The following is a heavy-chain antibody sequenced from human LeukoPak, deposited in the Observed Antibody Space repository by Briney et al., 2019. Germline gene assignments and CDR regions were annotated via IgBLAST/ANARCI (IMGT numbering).Heavy chain of an antibody. V-gene: IGHV3-30-3*01. D-gene: IGHD5-12*01. CDR3: ARGFRRLLGPDAFDI. CDR1: GFAFSSYV. J-gene: IGHJ3*02. Sequence: PGGSLRLSCAASGFAFSSYVMHWVRQAPGKGLEWVAVISYDGSNKYYADSVKGRFTISRDNSKNTLYLQMNSLRAEDTAVYYCARGFRRLLGPDAFDIWGQGTMVTVSS. CDR2: ISYDGSNK.